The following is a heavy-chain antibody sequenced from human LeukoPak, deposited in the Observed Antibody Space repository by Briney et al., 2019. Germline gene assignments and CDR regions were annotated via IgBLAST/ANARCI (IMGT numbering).Heavy chain of an antibody. CDR1: GYSISSGYH. V-gene: IGHV4-38-2*02. J-gene: IGHJ5*02. CDR3: ARANSSSRRDWFDP. CDR2: VSYTGNT. D-gene: IGHD6-13*01. Sequence: SETLSLTCSVSGYSISSGYHWGWIRQAPGEGLEWIGVVSYTGNTYYNPSLKSRVTISVDRSKNQFSLKLSSVTAADTAVYYCARANSSSRRDWFDPWGQGTLVTVSS.